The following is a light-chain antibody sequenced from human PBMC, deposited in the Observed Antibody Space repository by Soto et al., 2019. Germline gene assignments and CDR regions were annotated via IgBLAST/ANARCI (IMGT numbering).Light chain of an antibody. CDR1: QSVLYTSNNQNY. Sequence: DIVMTQSPDSLAVSLGERATINCKSSQSVLYTSNNQNYLAWYQQKPGQPPRLLIYWASIRESGVPDRFSGSGSGTDFTLTISTLQAEDVAVYYCQQYYRAPLTFGGGTKVGIK. V-gene: IGKV4-1*01. CDR2: WAS. J-gene: IGKJ4*01. CDR3: QQYYRAPLT.